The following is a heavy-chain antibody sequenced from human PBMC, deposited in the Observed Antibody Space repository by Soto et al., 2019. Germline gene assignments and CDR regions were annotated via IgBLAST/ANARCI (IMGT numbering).Heavy chain of an antibody. CDR1: GDSISSGGYY. CDR3: ARGGLATFGGVIAPSAAFDI. J-gene: IGHJ3*02. Sequence: QVQLQESGPGLVKPSQTLYITYTVSGDSISSGGYYWSWIRQHPGKGLEWIGYIYYSGSTYYNPSLKSRVTISVDTSKNQFSLKLSSVTAADTAVYYCARGGLATFGGVIAPSAAFDIWGQGTIVTVSS. V-gene: IGHV4-31*03. D-gene: IGHD3-16*02. CDR2: IYYSGST.